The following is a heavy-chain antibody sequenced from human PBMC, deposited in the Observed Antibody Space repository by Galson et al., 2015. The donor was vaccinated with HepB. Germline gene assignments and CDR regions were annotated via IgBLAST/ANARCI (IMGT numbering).Heavy chain of an antibody. Sequence: SLRLSCAASGFTFIDYYMSWMRQAPGKGPEWVSYLSPSGRTTHYVDSVKGRFTISRDNAKNSLYLQMNSLRAEDSAVYYCARVDGLKDGYNYLFYGMDVWGQGTTVTVSS. J-gene: IGHJ6*02. CDR3: ARVDGLKDGYNYLFYGMDV. CDR1: GFTFIDYY. V-gene: IGHV3-11*01. D-gene: IGHD5-24*01. CDR2: LSPSGRTT.